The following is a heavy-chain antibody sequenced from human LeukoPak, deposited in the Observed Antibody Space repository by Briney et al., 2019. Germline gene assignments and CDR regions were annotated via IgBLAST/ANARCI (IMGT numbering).Heavy chain of an antibody. CDR1: GFTFSNYA. J-gene: IGHJ4*02. V-gene: IGHV3-21*01. D-gene: IGHD3-22*01. CDR3: ARRDYYDSSGYDY. Sequence: PGRSLRLSCVASGFTFSNYAMNWVRQAPGKGLEWVSSISGRSTDIYYADSVKGRFTISRDNAKNSLYLQMNSLRAEDTAVYYCARRDYYDSSGYDYWGQGTLVTVSS. CDR2: ISGRSTDI.